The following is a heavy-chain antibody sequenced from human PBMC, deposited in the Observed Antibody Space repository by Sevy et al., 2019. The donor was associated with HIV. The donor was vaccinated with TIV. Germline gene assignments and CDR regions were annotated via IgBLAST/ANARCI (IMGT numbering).Heavy chain of an antibody. Sequence: GGSLRRSCAASGFAFSTHAMHWVRQAPGKGLEWVAVISYEGTETFYAASVEGRFTISRDNSKNMLSVQINSLKPEDTAVYYCARDGGYSIKWYPLYWGHGTLVTVSS. V-gene: IGHV3-30-3*01. CDR1: GFAFSTHA. D-gene: IGHD1-26*01. CDR3: ARDGGYSIKWYPLY. CDR2: ISYEGTET. J-gene: IGHJ4*01.